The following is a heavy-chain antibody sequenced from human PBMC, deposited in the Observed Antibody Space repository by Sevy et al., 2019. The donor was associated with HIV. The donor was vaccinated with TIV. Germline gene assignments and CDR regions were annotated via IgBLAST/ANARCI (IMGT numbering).Heavy chain of an antibody. V-gene: IGHV3-23*01. CDR3: TKGITYYYDSSAIRGDAYDI. CDR2: ISGSGGST. CDR1: GFTYSSNA. D-gene: IGHD3-22*01. J-gene: IGHJ3*02. Sequence: GGSLRLSCAASGFTYSSNAMSWVRQTPGKGLGWVSVISGSGGSTDYADSVKGRFTISRDNSKNTLYLQMNSLRAEDTAMYYCTKGITYYYDSSAIRGDAYDIWGQGTMVTVSS.